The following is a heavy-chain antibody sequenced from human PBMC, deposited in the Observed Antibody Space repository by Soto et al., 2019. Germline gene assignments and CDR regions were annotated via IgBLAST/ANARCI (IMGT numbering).Heavy chain of an antibody. CDR2: IYYSGST. V-gene: IGHV4-39*01. J-gene: IGHJ6*02. Sequence: SETLSLTCTVSGGSISSSSYYWGWIRQPPGKGLEWIGSIYYSGSTYYNPSLKSRVTISVDTSKNQFSLKLSSVTAADTAVYYCARRYSGDWYYYGIDVWGQGTTVTVSS. CDR3: ARRYSGDWYYYGIDV. D-gene: IGHD1-26*01. CDR1: GGSISSSSYY.